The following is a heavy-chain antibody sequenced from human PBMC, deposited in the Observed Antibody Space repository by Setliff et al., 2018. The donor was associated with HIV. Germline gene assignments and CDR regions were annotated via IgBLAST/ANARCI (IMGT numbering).Heavy chain of an antibody. CDR3: AREDQLLSGHYYYNGMDV. J-gene: IGHJ6*02. D-gene: IGHD2-2*01. Sequence: GGSLRLSCVASGFTFRNYGIHWVRQAPGKGLEWVSYISSTSTTIYYADSVKGRFTISRDNAKNSLYLQMNSLRAEDTAVYYCAREDQLLSGHYYYNGMDVWGQGTTVTVSS. CDR2: ISSTSTTI. V-gene: IGHV3-48*01. CDR1: GFTFRNYG.